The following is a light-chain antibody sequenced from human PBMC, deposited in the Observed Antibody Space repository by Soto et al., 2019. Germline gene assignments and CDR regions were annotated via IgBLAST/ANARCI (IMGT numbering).Light chain of an antibody. J-gene: IGKJ1*01. CDR3: QQYINWPT. CDR2: GAS. Sequence: EIWMTQSPATLSVSPAERATLSFRASQSVSSNLAWYQQKPGQAPRDLISGASTRATGIPARFSGSGYGTEFTLTVATLQFQDFAVYYCQQYINWPTFGQGTKVDI. CDR1: QSVSSN. V-gene: IGKV3-15*01.